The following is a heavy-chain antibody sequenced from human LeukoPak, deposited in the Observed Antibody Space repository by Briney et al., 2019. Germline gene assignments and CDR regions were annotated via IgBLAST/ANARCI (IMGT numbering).Heavy chain of an antibody. J-gene: IGHJ4*02. CDR1: GFTSGDYA. V-gene: IGHV3-49*04. D-gene: IGHD3-9*01. Sequence: PGRSLRLSCAASGFTSGDYAMTWVRQAPGKGLEWVGFIRSRAYGGTTEYAASVRDRFTISRDDSKSIAYLQMNGLKTEDTAMYYCTRDPWGYYDLLTGHYNPYGPCDHWGQGTLVTVSS. CDR2: IRSRAYGGTT. CDR3: TRDPWGYYDLLTGHYNPYGPCDH.